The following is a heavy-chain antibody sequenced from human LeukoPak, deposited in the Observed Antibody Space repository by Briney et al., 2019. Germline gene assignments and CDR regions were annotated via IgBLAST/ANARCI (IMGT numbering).Heavy chain of an antibody. CDR1: GGSFSGYY. V-gene: IGHV4-34*01. Sequence: SETLSLTCAVYGGSFSGYYWNWIRQPPGKGLEWIGEINHSGSTNYNPSLKSRVTISVDTSKNQFSLKLSSVTAADTAVYYCARARLARAFDYWGQGTLVTVSS. J-gene: IGHJ4*02. CDR3: ARARLARAFDY. CDR2: INHSGST.